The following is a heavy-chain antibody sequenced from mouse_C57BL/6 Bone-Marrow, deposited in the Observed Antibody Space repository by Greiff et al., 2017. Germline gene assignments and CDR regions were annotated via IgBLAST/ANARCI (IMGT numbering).Heavy chain of an antibody. J-gene: IGHJ2*01. Sequence: DVKLVESGGGLVKPGGSLKLSCAASGFTFSSYAMSWVRQTPEKRLEWVATISDGGSYTYYPDNVKGRFTISRDNAKNNLYLQMSHLKSEDTAMYYCARGDYAGYWGQGTTLTVSS. CDR1: GFTFSSYA. V-gene: IGHV5-4*03. CDR2: ISDGGSYT. CDR3: ARGDYAGY. D-gene: IGHD1-1*01.